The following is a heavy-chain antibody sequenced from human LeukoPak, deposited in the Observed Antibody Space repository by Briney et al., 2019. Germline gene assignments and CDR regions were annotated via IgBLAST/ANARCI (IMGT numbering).Heavy chain of an antibody. Sequence: ASVKVSCKASGYTFTSYGISWVRQAPGQGLEWMGWISAYNGNTNYAQKLQGRVTMTTDTSTSTAYMELRSLRSDDTAVYYCARGWLGMTTVTTSGGGDYYYGMDVWGKGTTVTVSS. J-gene: IGHJ6*04. CDR2: ISAYNGNT. V-gene: IGHV1-18*04. D-gene: IGHD4-17*01. CDR1: GYTFTSYG. CDR3: ARGWLGMTTVTTSGGGDYYYGMDV.